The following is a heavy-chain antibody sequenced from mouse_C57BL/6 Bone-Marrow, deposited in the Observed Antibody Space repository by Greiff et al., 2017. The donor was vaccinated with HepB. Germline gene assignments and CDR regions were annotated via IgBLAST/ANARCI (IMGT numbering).Heavy chain of an antibody. Sequence: VQLQQSGPELVKPGASVKISCKASGYTFTDYYMNWVKQSHGKSLEWIGDINPNNGGTSYNQKFKGKATLTVDKSSSTAYMELRSLTSEDSAVYYCATRTGHFDYWGQGTTLTVSS. V-gene: IGHV1-26*01. D-gene: IGHD4-1*01. CDR1: GYTFTDYY. CDR2: INPNNGGT. CDR3: ATRTGHFDY. J-gene: IGHJ2*01.